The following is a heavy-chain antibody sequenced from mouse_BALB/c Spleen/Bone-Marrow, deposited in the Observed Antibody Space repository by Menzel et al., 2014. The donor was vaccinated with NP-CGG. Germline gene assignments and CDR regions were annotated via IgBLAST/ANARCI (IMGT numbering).Heavy chain of an antibody. J-gene: IGHJ3*01. CDR3: TRSNGNWLAY. CDR2: INPSNGGT. Sequence: VQLQQSGAELMKPGASVKLACKASGYTVTSYYMYWLQQRPGQGLGWIGEINPSNGGTNFNEKFKSKATLTVDKSSSAAYMQPSSLTSEDSGVYYCTRSNGNWLAYWGQGTLVTVSA. CDR1: GYTVTSYY. D-gene: IGHD2-1*01. V-gene: IGHV1-53*01.